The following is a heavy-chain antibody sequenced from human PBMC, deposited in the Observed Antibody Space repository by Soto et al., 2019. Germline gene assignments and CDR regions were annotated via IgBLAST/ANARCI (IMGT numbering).Heavy chain of an antibody. V-gene: IGHV1-18*01. CDR3: ASSYYGSGTPYYYGMDV. CDR1: GYTFTSYG. CDR2: ISAYNGNT. D-gene: IGHD3-10*01. J-gene: IGHJ6*02. Sequence: QVQLVQSGAEVKKPGASVKVSCKASGYTFTSYGISWVRQAPGQGLERMGWISAYNGNTNYAQKVQGRVTMTTDTSTSTAYMELRSLRSDDTAVYYCASSYYGSGTPYYYGMDVWGQGTTVTVSS.